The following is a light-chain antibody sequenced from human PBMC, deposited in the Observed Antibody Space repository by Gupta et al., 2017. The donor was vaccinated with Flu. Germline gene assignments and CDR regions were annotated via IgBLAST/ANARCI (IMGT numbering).Light chain of an antibody. CDR3: SAWDSNRSAWV. V-gene: IGLV10-54*04. CDR1: NNNVGYQG. CDR2: RNN. Sequence: TATLTCTGTNNNVGYQGVAWLQQHQGHPPNLLSYRNNSRPSGISERFSASRSVNTASLTIAGLQPEDESDYYCSAWDSNRSAWVFGGGTKLTVL. J-gene: IGLJ3*02.